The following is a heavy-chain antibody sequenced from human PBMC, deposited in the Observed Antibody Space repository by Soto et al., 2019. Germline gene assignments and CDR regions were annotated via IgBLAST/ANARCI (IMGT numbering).Heavy chain of an antibody. Sequence: EEHMVECGGGLVQPGGSLTLSCAASGFAFSTYDMHWVRQSTGRGLEWVSAIDTTSDTYYPESVKGRFTISREKAKNPAYLQLNNLRVDDTAVYYCVRAKSVNVRRRAIGVPDLWGRGTLVTVSS. J-gene: IGHJ5*02. CDR2: IDTTSDT. D-gene: IGHD1-26*01. CDR1: GFAFSTYD. V-gene: IGHV3-13*01. CDR3: VRAKSVNVRRRAIGVPDL.